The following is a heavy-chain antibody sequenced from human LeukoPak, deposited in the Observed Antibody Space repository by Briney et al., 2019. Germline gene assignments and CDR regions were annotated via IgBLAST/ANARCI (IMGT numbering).Heavy chain of an antibody. D-gene: IGHD3-10*01. V-gene: IGHV4-59*01. CDR3: ARAGAWQIDP. Sequence: SETLSLTCTVSGGSISSYYWSWIRQPPGKGLEWIGYIFYTGSTNYNPSLKSRVTISVDRSKNQFSLKLSSVTAADTAVYYCARAGAWQIDPWGQGTLVTVSS. J-gene: IGHJ5*02. CDR1: GGSISSYY. CDR2: IFYTGST.